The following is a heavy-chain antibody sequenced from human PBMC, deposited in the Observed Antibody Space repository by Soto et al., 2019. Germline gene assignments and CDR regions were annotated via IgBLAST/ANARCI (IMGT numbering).Heavy chain of an antibody. V-gene: IGHV1-8*01. D-gene: IGHD1-26*01. J-gene: IGHJ6*03. CDR1: GYTFTSYD. Sequence: ASVKVSCKASGYTFTSYDINWVRQATGQGLEWMGWMNPNSGNTGYAQKFQGRVTMTRNTSISTAYMELSSLRSEDTAVYYCASLKRGGIPNYYSYYMDVWGKGTTVTVSS. CDR2: MNPNSGNT. CDR3: ASLKRGGIPNYYSYYMDV.